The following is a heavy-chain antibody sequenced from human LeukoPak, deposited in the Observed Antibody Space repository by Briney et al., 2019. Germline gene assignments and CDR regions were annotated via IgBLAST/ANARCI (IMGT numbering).Heavy chain of an antibody. V-gene: IGHV3-11*01. CDR1: GFTFSDYY. D-gene: IGHD3-3*01. CDR2: IGSSGITT. Sequence: GGSLRLSCAASGFTFSDYYMSWIRQAPGKGLEWVSYIGSSGITTYSADSVKGRFTISRDNAKNSLYLQMNSLRAEETAVYYCARDKDFMDVWGKGTTVTVSS. CDR3: ARDKDFMDV. J-gene: IGHJ6*04.